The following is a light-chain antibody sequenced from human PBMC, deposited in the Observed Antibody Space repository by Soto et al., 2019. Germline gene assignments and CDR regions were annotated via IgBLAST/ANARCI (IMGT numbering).Light chain of an antibody. V-gene: IGKV3-20*01. J-gene: IGKJ1*01. CDR3: QQYGSSLVT. CDR2: GAS. Sequence: EIVLTRSPGTVSLSPGERATLSCRASQSVSSSYLAWYQQNPGQAPRLLIYGASSRATGIPDRFSGSGSGTDFTLTISRLEPEDFAVYYCQQYGSSLVTFGQGTKVDIK. CDR1: QSVSSSY.